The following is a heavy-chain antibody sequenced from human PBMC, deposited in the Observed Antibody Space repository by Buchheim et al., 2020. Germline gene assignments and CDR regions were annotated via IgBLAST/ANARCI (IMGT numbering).Heavy chain of an antibody. CDR3: ARILYSRNGANSASIDY. J-gene: IGHJ4*02. Sequence: QVTLRESGPALVKPTQTLTLTCTFSGFSLSTNAMCVSWIRQPPGKPLEWLARIDWDDDKKYSTSLKTRLTISKDTSKNQVVLTMTNMDPVDTATYYCARILYSRNGANSASIDYWGQGTL. CDR2: IDWDDDK. CDR1: GFSLSTNAMC. V-gene: IGHV2-70*15. D-gene: IGHD4-23*01.